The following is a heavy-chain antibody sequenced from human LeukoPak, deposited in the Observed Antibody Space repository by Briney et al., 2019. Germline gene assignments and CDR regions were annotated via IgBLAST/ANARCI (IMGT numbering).Heavy chain of an antibody. Sequence: PSETLSLTCVLYGGSSSGYYWNWIRQPPGKGLEWIGEINHSGSTNYNPSLKSRVTISVDTSKSQFSLRLNSVTAADTAVYYCARRGPPRTMLRGVKSGWFDPWGQGTLVTVSS. D-gene: IGHD3-10*01. CDR2: INHSGST. CDR3: ARRGPPRTMLRGVKSGWFDP. J-gene: IGHJ5*02. CDR1: GGSSSGYY. V-gene: IGHV4-34*01.